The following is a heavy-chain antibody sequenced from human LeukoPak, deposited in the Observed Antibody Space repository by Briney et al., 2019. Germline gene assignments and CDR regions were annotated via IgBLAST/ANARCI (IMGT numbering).Heavy chain of an antibody. D-gene: IGHD5-12*01. V-gene: IGHV3-23*01. CDR3: AKGGYSGYDYFDY. CDR1: GFTFSSYA. CDR2: ISGSGGST. Sequence: GRSLRLSCAASGFTFSSYAMHWVRQAPGKGLEWVSAISGSGGSTYYADSVKGRFTISRDNSKNKLYLQMNSLRAEDTAVYYCAKGGYSGYDYFDYWGQGTLVTVSS. J-gene: IGHJ4*02.